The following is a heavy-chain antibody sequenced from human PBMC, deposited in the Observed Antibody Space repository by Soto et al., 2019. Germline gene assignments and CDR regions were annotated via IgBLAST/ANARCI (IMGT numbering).Heavy chain of an antibody. Sequence: GGSLRLSCAASGFIFTNYWMSWVRQAPGKGLEWVANMKQDGSEKYYVDSVKGRFTISRDNARNSVHLQMNSLRPEDTAVYYCARGRSWTDYWGQGTQDTVSS. CDR3: ARGRSWTDY. V-gene: IGHV3-7*01. D-gene: IGHD6-13*01. J-gene: IGHJ4*02. CDR2: MKQDGSEK. CDR1: GFIFTNYW.